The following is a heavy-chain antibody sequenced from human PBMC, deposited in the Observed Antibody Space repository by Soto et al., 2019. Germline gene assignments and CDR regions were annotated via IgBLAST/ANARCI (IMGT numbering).Heavy chain of an antibody. CDR1: GFTFSSYS. J-gene: IGHJ4*02. Sequence: GGSLRLSCAASGFTFSSYSMNWVRQAPGKGLEWVSYISGSTSTKYYADSVKGRFTISRDNAKDSMNLQMNSLRAEDSAVYYCASGVGYFVSGNYYYFDSWGQGTLVTVSS. V-gene: IGHV3-48*01. CDR3: ASGVGYFVSGNYYYFDS. D-gene: IGHD3-10*01. CDR2: ISGSTSTK.